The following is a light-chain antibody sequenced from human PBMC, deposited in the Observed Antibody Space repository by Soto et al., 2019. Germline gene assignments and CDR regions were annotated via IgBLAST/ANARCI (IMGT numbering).Light chain of an antibody. CDR2: DVR. V-gene: IGLV2-14*01. Sequence: QSVLTQPASVSGSPGQSITISCTGTSSDVGGYNFVSWYQQHPGKAPKLMIYDVRNRPSGVSNRFSGSKSVNTASLTISGLQAEDEADYYCGSYTSISTYVFGNGTKVTVL. J-gene: IGLJ1*01. CDR3: GSYTSISTYV. CDR1: SSDVGGYNF.